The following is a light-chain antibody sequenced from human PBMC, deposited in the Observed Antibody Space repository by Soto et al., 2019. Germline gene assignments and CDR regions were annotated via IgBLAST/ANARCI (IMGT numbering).Light chain of an antibody. J-gene: IGKJ2*01. V-gene: IGKV1-5*01. CDR1: QSIGSW. CDR3: QQYHSFSPV. Sequence: DIQMTQSPLNLSASVGDRVTITCRASQSIGSWLAWYQQKPGKVPNLLISYASTLEDGVPSTFSGSGSGTDFILAISSLQPDDFATYYCQQYHSFSPVFGQGTKLEIK. CDR2: YAS.